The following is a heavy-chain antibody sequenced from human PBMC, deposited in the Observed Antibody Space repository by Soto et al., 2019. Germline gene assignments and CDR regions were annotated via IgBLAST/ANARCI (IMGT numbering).Heavy chain of an antibody. D-gene: IGHD3-10*01. J-gene: IGHJ4*02. CDR3: ARLIRDASGSYRLDY. CDR1: GGSISPYY. CDR2: IYYSGYT. V-gene: IGHV4-59*08. Sequence: QVQLQESGPGRVKPSETLSLTCTASGGSISPYYWSWIRQPPGEGMEWLGYIYYSGYTNYNPSLKSRLTISVDTSKNQFSLRLSSVTAADTAVYSCARLIRDASGSYRLDYWGRGTLVTVSS.